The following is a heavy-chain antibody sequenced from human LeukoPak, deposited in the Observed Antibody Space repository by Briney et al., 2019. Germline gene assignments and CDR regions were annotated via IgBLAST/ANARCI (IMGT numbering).Heavy chain of an antibody. CDR2: IKPDRTEK. CDR3: ARTPLTQLEPDYFDS. J-gene: IGHJ4*02. V-gene: IGHV3-7*01. D-gene: IGHD1-1*01. Sequence: GGALRLSCAASGFAFSNYWMTWVRQAPGKGLQWVANIKPDRTEKNYVDSVKGRFTISRDNAKNSVYLQLNSLRVDDTALYYCARTPLTQLEPDYFDSWGQGTLVSVS. CDR1: GFAFSNYW.